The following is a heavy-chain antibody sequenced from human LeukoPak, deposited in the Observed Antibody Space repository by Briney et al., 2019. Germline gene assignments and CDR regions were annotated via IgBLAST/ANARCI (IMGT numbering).Heavy chain of an antibody. CDR1: GFSLSAYW. CDR2: IYSGSSA. Sequence: QPGRSLRLSCAASGFSLSAYWMTWVRQAPGKGLEWVSVIYSGSSADYADSVKGRFTISRDNSKNTLYLQMNSLRAEDTAVYYCATGGDHPYWGPGTLVTVSS. CDR3: ATGGDHPY. D-gene: IGHD2-21*02. V-gene: IGHV3-53*01. J-gene: IGHJ1*01.